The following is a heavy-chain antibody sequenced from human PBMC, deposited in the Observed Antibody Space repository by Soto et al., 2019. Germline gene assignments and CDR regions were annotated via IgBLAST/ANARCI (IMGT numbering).Heavy chain of an antibody. D-gene: IGHD3-22*01. CDR3: VKGEFYYGSSAYYPFDS. J-gene: IGHJ4*02. Sequence: GGSLRLSWSSSGCTFSNYTMHWVRQAPGKGLEYVSTISGNGGSTYYADSVKGRFTISRDNSKSTLYLQMSSLRAEDTAVYYCVKGEFYYGSSAYYPFDSWGQGTLVTVSS. CDR1: GCTFSNYT. CDR2: ISGNGGST. V-gene: IGHV3-64D*06.